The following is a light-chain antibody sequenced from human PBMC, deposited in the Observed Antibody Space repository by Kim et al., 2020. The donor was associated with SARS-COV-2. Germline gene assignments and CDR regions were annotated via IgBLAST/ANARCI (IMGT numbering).Light chain of an antibody. CDR2: GTS. CDR3: QQYGGSPSYT. Sequence: EVVLTQSPGTLSLSPGEAATLSCRASQSVTSNKIAWYQQKPGQAPRLLIYGTSSRVPDIPDRFSGSGSGTDFTLTISRLEPEDFAVYYCQQYGGSPSYTFGQGTKLEIK. J-gene: IGKJ2*01. CDR1: QSVTSNK. V-gene: IGKV3-20*01.